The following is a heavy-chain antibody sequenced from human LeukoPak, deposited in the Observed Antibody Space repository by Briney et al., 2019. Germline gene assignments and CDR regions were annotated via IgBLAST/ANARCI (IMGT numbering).Heavy chain of an antibody. V-gene: IGHV3-30*18. CDR2: ISYDGSNK. CDR3: VKEGGHKIPFDY. Sequence: GGSLRLSCAASGFSFSSQWMSWVRQAPGKGLEWVAVISYDGSNKYYADSVRGRFTISRDDSKSTLYLQMNSLRAEDTAAYYCVKEGGHKIPFDYWGQGTLVTVSS. J-gene: IGHJ4*02. D-gene: IGHD1-26*01. CDR1: GFSFSSQW.